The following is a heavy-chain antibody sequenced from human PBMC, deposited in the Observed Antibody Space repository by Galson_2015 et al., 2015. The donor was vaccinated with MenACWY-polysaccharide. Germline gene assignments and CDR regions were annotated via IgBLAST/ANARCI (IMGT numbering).Heavy chain of an antibody. D-gene: IGHD2-8*02. CDR3: AKARRRSVYGTDYFDY. V-gene: IGHV3-23*01. CDR1: GFTFTNYA. CDR2: ITVSGDNT. Sequence: SLRLSCAASGFTFTNYAMSWVRQTPGEGLEWVSAITVSGDNTYYADSVKGRFAISRDNSKNTLYLQMNSLRTEDTAVYYCAKARRRSVYGTDYFDYRGQGTLVTVSS. J-gene: IGHJ4*02.